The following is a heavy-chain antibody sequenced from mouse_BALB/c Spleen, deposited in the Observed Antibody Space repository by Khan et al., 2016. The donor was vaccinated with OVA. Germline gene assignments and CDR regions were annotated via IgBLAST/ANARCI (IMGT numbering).Heavy chain of an antibody. J-gene: IGHJ2*01. V-gene: IGHV2-9*02. CDR1: GFSLTSHG. Sequence: VQLVESGPGLVAPSQSLSITCTVSGFSLTSHGVHWVRQPPGKGLEWLGVIWAGGSTNYNSALMSRLSISKDSSNSQVFLKMNSLQTDDTAIYYCARNREPDYFDYWGQGTTLTVSS. CDR2: IWAGGST. CDR3: ARNREPDYFDY.